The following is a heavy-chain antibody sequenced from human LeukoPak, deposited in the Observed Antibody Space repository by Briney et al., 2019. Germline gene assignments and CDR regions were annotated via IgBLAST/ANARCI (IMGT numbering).Heavy chain of an antibody. J-gene: IGHJ4*02. Sequence: PGGSLRLSCAASRFTFSDYYMSWIRQAPGKGLEWISYISGTGSVIYYADSVKGRFTISGDNAKNSLYLQMNSLRAEDTAVYYCARDNWNDVVDYWGQGTLVTVS. CDR2: ISGTGSVI. CDR3: ARDNWNDVVDY. D-gene: IGHD1-1*01. CDR1: RFTFSDYY. V-gene: IGHV3-11*01.